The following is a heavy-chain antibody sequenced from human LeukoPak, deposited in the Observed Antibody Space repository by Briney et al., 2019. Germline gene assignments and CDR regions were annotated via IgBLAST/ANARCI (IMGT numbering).Heavy chain of an antibody. J-gene: IGHJ3*02. CDR1: GFTFSSYN. CDR2: IHSSSGSI. CDR3: ARDLAWDAFDI. V-gene: IGHV3-21*01. Sequence: TGGSLRLSCAASGFTFSSYNMNWVRQAPGKGLEWVSSIHSSSGSIYYADSLKGRFTISRDNAKNSLYLQMNSLRAEDTAVYYCARDLAWDAFDIWGQGTMVTVSS.